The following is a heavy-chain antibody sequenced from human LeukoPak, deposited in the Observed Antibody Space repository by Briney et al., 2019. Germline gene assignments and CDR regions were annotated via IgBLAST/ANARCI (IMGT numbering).Heavy chain of an antibody. V-gene: IGHV3-33*06. J-gene: IGHJ4*02. Sequence: GGSLRLSCAASGFSFKDTGMHWVRQAPGKGPEWLTIIWFDGSTKYYADSVEGRFTVSRDNSQNILYLQMNDLRAEDTAVYYCAKQEYYDSSGGVYYFDYWGQGTLVTVSS. CDR2: IWFDGSTK. CDR3: AKQEYYDSSGGVYYFDY. CDR1: GFSFKDTG. D-gene: IGHD3-22*01.